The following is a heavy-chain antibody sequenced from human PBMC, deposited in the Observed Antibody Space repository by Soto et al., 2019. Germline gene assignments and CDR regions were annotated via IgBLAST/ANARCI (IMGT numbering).Heavy chain of an antibody. CDR1: GFTFSTYG. Sequence: EMQLVESGGGLVKPGGSLRLSCAASGFTFSTYGMNWVRQAPGKGLEWVSSISSGSEYIYYADSLKGRLTISRDNARKSLYLQLNSVRAEDTAVYYWATDGAAGSVMEVWGQGTTITVSS. CDR2: ISSGSEYI. J-gene: IGHJ6*01. CDR3: ATDGAAGSVMEV. D-gene: IGHD6-13*01. V-gene: IGHV3-21*01.